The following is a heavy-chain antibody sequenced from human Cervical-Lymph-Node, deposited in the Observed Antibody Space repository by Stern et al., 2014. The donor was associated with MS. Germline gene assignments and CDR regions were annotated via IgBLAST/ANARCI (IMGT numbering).Heavy chain of an antibody. CDR1: GFTFSLSG. D-gene: IGHD2-2*02. Sequence: VQLVGSGGGVAQPGRSLRLSCAASGFTFSLSGMHWVRQAPGKGLDWVAVISYDGSDKYYGDAVKGRFTISRDNSKNTVYLQMNSLRAEDTAVYYCANAAALSCRSPSCYKAFEYWGQGILVTVSS. CDR2: ISYDGSDK. CDR3: ANAAALSCRSPSCYKAFEY. J-gene: IGHJ4*02. V-gene: IGHV3-30*18.